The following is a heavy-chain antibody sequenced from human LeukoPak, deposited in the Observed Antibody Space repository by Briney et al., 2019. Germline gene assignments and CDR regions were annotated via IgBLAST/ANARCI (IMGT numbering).Heavy chain of an antibody. CDR2: ISYDGSNK. J-gene: IGHJ4*02. D-gene: IGHD6-19*01. Sequence: PGGSLRLPCAASGFTFSSYAMHWVRQAPGKGLEWVAVISYDGSNKYYADSVKGRFTISRDNSKNTLYLQMNSLRAEDTAVYYCAKEITRPNRAVAGLNYWGQGTLVTVSS. CDR1: GFTFSSYA. CDR3: AKEITRPNRAVAGLNY. V-gene: IGHV3-30-3*01.